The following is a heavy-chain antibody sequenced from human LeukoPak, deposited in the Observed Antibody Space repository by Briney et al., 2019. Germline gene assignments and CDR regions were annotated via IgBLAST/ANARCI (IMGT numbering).Heavy chain of an antibody. V-gene: IGHV4-39*01. CDR2: IYYSGST. CDR1: GGSISSSSYY. J-gene: IGHJ3*02. Sequence: GSLRLSCTVSGGSISSSSYYWGWIRQPPGKGLEWIGSIYYSGSTYYNPSLKSRVTISVDTSKNQFSLKLSSVTAADTAVYYCARHWLTSDAFDIWGQGTMVTVSS. D-gene: IGHD2/OR15-2a*01. CDR3: ARHWLTSDAFDI.